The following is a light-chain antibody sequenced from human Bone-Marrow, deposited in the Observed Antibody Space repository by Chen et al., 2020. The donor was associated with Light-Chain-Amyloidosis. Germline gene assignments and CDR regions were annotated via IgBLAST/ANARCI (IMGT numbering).Light chain of an antibody. V-gene: IGKV3-11*01. CDR1: QSVSSY. CDR3: QQRGSWPHT. J-gene: IGKJ2*01. CDR2: DAS. Sequence: ELVLPQSPATLSLSPGERATLSCRASQSVSSYLAWYQQKPGQAPRLLIYDASNRATGIPARSSGSGSGTDFTLTISSLEPEDFAVYYCQQRGSWPHTFGQGTKLEIK.